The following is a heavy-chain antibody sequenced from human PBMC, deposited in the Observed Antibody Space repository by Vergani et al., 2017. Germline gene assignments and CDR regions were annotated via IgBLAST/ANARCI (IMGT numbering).Heavy chain of an antibody. V-gene: IGHV5-51*03. Sequence: EVQLVQSGAEVKKPGASLKISCKGSGYSFTSYWIGWVRQMPGKGLEWMGIIYPGDSDTRYSPPFQGQVTISVDKSISTAYLQWSSLKASDTARDYCAGHNKQVGPHYYYYYYMDVWGKETTVTVSS. CDR1: GYSFTSYW. J-gene: IGHJ6*03. CDR3: AGHNKQVGPHYYYYYYMDV. CDR2: IYPGDSDT. D-gene: IGHD6-6*01.